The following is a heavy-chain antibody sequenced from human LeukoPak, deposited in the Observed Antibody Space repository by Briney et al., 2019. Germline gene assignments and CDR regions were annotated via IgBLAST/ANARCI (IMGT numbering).Heavy chain of an antibody. V-gene: IGHV3-53*01. CDR3: TKTGGPWD. J-gene: IGHJ4*02. CDR2: IYNDGTT. Sequence: GGSLGLSCAASGFTVSSNYMSWVRQAPGKGLEWISVIYNDGTTYYADSVKGRFTISRDNPKNTLYLQMNTLRAEDTAVYYCTKTGGPWDWGQGTLVTVSS. D-gene: IGHD7-27*01. CDR1: GFTVSSNY.